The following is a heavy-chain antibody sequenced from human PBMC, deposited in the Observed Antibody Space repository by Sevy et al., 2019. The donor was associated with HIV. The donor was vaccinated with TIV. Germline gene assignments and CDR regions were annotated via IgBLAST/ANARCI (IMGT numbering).Heavy chain of an antibody. CDR2: IKNENDGGTT. V-gene: IGHV3-15*01. CDR3: TTEWGTGTTWVRVFDL. D-gene: IGHD1-7*01. J-gene: IGHJ3*01. Sequence: GGSLRLSCAASGFPFSDAWMNWVRQAPGKGLEWVGLIKNENDGGTTDYAAPVKGRSTITRDDSKNTRYLQMSSLKTEDTAIYYCTTEWGTGTTWVRVFDLWGQGTMVTVSS. CDR1: GFPFSDAW.